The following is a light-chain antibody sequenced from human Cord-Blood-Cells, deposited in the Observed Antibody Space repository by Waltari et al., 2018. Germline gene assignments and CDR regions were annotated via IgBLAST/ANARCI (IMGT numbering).Light chain of an antibody. V-gene: IGKV3-20*01. CDR2: GAS. CDR1: QSVSSSY. Sequence: EIVLTQSPGTLSLSPGERATLSCRASQSVSSSYLAWYQQKPGQAPRRLIYGASSRATGIPDRFSGGGSGTDFTLTISRLEPEDFAVYDCQQYGSSPWTFGQGTKVEIK. J-gene: IGKJ1*01. CDR3: QQYGSSPWT.